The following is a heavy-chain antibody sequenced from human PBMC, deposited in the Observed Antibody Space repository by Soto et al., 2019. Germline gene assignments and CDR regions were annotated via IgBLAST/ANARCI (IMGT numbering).Heavy chain of an antibody. D-gene: IGHD4-17*01. V-gene: IGHV4-30-2*01. CDR1: GCSISSGGYS. Sequence: SETLSLTCTVSGCSISSGGYSWSWIRQPPGKGLEWIGYIYHSGSTYYNPSLKSRVTISVDRSKNQFSLKLSSVTAADTAVYYCAGLGYYGGIRPWGQGTLVTVSS. CDR2: IYHSGST. J-gene: IGHJ5*02. CDR3: AGLGYYGGIRP.